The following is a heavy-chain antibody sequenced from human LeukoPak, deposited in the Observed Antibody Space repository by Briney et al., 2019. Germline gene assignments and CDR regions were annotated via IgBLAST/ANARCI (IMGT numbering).Heavy chain of an antibody. CDR1: GGSINNYY. J-gene: IGHJ4*02. CDR3: ARGGSLYYYGSGSYPKYYFDY. CDR2: IYYSGTT. Sequence: SETLSLTCNVSGGSINNYYWSWIRQPPGKELEYIGYIYYSGTTSYNPSLKSRVTISVDTSKNQFSLKLSSVTAADTAVYYCARGGSLYYYGSGSYPKYYFDYWGQGTLVTVSS. V-gene: IGHV4-59*12. D-gene: IGHD3-10*01.